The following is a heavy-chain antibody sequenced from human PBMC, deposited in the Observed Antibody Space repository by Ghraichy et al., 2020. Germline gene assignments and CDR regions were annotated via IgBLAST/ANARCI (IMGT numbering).Heavy chain of an antibody. CDR1: GYTFTSHG. D-gene: IGHD3-16*01. Sequence: ASVKVSCKASGYTFTSHGITWVRQAPGQGREWMGWISTYNGHTEIAQKFQGRGTMTTDTSTSTVYMELGSLRSDDTAVYYCASRDLYYERDGYGVFDYLGQGTLVTVSS. CDR2: ISTYNGHT. V-gene: IGHV1-18*01. CDR3: ASRDLYYERDGYGVFDY. J-gene: IGHJ4*02.